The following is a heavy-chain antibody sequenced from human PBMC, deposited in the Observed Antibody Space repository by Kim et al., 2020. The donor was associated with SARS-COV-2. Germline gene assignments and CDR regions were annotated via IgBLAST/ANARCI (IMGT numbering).Heavy chain of an antibody. J-gene: IGHJ4*02. V-gene: IGHV3-23*01. D-gene: IGHD2-15*01. Sequence: GGSLRLSCAASGFTFSSYAMSWVRQAPGKGLEWVSAISGSGGSTYYADSVKGRFTISRDNSKNTLYLQMNSLRAEDTAVYYCAKVSLPSLVVVAASDFDYWGQGTLVTVSS. CDR2: ISGSGGST. CDR3: AKVSLPSLVVVAASDFDY. CDR1: GFTFSSYA.